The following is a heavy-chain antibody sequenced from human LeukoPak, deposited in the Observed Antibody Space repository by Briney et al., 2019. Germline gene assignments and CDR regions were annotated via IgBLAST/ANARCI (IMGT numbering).Heavy chain of an antibody. CDR1: GGSISSYY. D-gene: IGHD6-25*01. CDR2: IYYSGST. CDR3: ARDVIAAGHFDY. V-gene: IGHV4-59*12. Sequence: SSETLSLTCTVSGGSISSYYWSWIRQPPGKGLEWIGYIYYSGSTNYNPSLKSRVTISVDTSKNQFSLKLSSVTAADTAVYYCARDVIAAGHFDYWGQGTLVTVSS. J-gene: IGHJ4*02.